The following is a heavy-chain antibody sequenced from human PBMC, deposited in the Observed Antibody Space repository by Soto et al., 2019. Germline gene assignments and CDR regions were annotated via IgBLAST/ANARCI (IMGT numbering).Heavy chain of an antibody. CDR1: GFTFISYA. CDR2: ISGSGGST. D-gene: IGHD2-15*01. Sequence: PGGSLRLSCAASGFTFISYAMSWVRPAPGKGLEWVSAISGSGGSTYNADSVKGRFTISRDNSKNTLYLQMNSLRAEDTAVYYCAKEYCSGGSCYYYYGMDVWGQGTTVTVSS. CDR3: AKEYCSGGSCYYYYGMDV. V-gene: IGHV3-23*01. J-gene: IGHJ6*01.